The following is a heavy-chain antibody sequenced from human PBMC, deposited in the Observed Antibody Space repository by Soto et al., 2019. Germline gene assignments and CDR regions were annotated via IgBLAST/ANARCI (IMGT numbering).Heavy chain of an antibody. D-gene: IGHD3-3*01. CDR1: GYSFSSYG. CDR2: ISVNNGNT. CDR3: ATSYDSGFDP. J-gene: IGHJ5*02. V-gene: IGHV1-18*04. Sequence: ASVKVSCKASGYSFSSYGISWVRQAPGQGVDWMGWISVNNGNTDYAPKFQGRVTMNTGTSTSTAYMELRSLRSDDTAVYYCATSYDSGFDPWGQGTLVTVSS.